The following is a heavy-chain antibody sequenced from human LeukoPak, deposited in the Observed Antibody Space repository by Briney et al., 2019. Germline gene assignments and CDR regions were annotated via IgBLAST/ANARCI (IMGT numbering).Heavy chain of an antibody. V-gene: IGHV1-69*13. CDR1: GYTLTELS. D-gene: IGHD2-2*01. CDR3: ARGHGPIVVVPAAIGYYMDV. Sequence: GASVKVSCKVSGYTLTELSMHWVRQAPGKGLEWMGGIIPIFGTANYAQKFQGRVTITADESTSTAYMELSSLRSEDTAVYYCARGHGPIVVVPAAIGYYMDVWGKGTTVTVSS. CDR2: IIPIFGTA. J-gene: IGHJ6*03.